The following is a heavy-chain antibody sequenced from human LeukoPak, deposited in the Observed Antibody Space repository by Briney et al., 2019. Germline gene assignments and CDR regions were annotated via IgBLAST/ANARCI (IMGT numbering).Heavy chain of an antibody. CDR1: GGSISSYY. V-gene: IGHV4-59*01. D-gene: IGHD6-13*01. J-gene: IGHJ3*02. CDR2: IYYSGST. Sequence: PSETLSLTCTVSGGSISSYYWSWIRQPPGKGLEWIGYIYYSGSTNYNPSLKSQVTISVDTSKNQFSLKLSSVTAADTAVYYCARSYSSSWPIDIWGQGTMVTVSS. CDR3: ARSYSSSWPIDI.